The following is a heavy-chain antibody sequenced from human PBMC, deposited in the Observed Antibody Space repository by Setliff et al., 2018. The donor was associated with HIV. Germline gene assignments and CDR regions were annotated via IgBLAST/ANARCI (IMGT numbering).Heavy chain of an antibody. Sequence: ASVKVSCKASGYTFTSYDINWVRQATGQGLEWMGWMNPNSGNTGYAQKFQGRVIITADESTSTAYMELSSLTSGDTAVYYCAAGLNYYDRSGLGAWGQGTLVTVSS. CDR3: AAGLNYYDRSGLGA. CDR2: MNPNSGNT. J-gene: IGHJ5*02. D-gene: IGHD3-22*01. V-gene: IGHV1-8*02. CDR1: GYTFTSYD.